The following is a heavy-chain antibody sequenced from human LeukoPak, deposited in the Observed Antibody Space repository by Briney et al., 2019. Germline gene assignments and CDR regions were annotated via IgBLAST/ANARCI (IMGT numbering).Heavy chain of an antibody. CDR3: AMPMSYSSSWFSA. CDR2: INHSGST. CDR1: GGSFSGYY. D-gene: IGHD6-13*01. V-gene: IGHV4-34*01. J-gene: IGHJ5*02. Sequence: SETLSLTCAVYGGSFSGYYWSWIRQPPGKGLEWIGEINHSGSTNYNPSLKSRVTISVDTSKNQFSLKLSSVTAADTAVYYCAMPMSYSSSWFSAWGRGTLVTVSS.